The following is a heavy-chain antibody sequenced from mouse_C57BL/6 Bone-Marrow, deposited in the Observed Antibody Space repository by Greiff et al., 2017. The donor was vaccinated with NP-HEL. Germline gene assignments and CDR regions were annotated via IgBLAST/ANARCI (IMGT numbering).Heavy chain of an antibody. D-gene: IGHD2-5*01. CDR1: GYAFSSSW. V-gene: IGHV1-82*01. Sequence: QVQLQQSGPELVKPGASVKISCKASGYAFSSSWMNWVKQRPGKGLEWIGRIYPGDGDTNYNGKFKGKATLTADKSSSTAYMQLSSLTSEDSAVYFCERVYYSNYDSYFDVWGTGTTVTVSS. J-gene: IGHJ1*03. CDR2: IYPGDGDT. CDR3: ERVYYSNYDSYFDV.